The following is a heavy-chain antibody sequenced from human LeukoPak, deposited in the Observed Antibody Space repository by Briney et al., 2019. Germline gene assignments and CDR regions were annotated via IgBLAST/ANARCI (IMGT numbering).Heavy chain of an antibody. CDR1: GFTFSSYA. CDR3: ASSSTLLDYHYYGMDV. CDR2: INHSGST. Sequence: GSLRLSCAASGFTFSSYAMSWVRQPPGKGLEWIGEINHSGSTNYNPSLKSRVTISVDTSKNQFSLKLSSVTAADTAVYYCASSSTLLDYHYYGMDVWGQGTTVTVSS. V-gene: IGHV4-34*01. J-gene: IGHJ6*02. D-gene: IGHD2-2*01.